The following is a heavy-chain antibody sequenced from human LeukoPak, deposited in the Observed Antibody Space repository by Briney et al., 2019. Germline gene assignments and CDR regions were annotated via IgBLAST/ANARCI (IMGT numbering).Heavy chain of an antibody. CDR3: ARVITMVRGVITDPYYFDY. D-gene: IGHD3-10*01. CDR1: GGSISSGGYY. CDR2: IYYSGST. V-gene: IGHV4-31*03. Sequence: KSSETLSLTCTVSGGSISSGGYYWSWIRQHPGKGLEWIGYIYYSGSTYYNPSLKSRVTISVDTSKNQFSLKLSSVTAADTAVYYCARVITMVRGVITDPYYFDYWGQGTLVTVSS. J-gene: IGHJ4*02.